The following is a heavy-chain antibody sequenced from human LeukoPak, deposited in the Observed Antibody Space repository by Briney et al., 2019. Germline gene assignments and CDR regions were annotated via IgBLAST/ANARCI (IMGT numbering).Heavy chain of an antibody. D-gene: IGHD6-19*01. CDR2: IYYSGGT. V-gene: IGHV4-59*08. J-gene: IGHJ4*02. Sequence: SETLSLTCTVSGGSMSNYYWSWIRQPPGKGLEWIGYIYYSGGTGYNPSLKSRVTISVDTSKNQFSLKLSSVTAADTAVYYCARFRVGSGWYFDYWGQGTLVTVSS. CDR1: GGSMSNYY. CDR3: ARFRVGSGWYFDY.